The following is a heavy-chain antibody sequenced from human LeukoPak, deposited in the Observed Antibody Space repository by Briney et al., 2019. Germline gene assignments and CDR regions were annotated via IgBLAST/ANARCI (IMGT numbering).Heavy chain of an antibody. CDR2: IIPIFGTA. CDR3: ASRKDYYYYYMDV. CDR1: GGTFSSYA. J-gene: IGHJ6*03. Sequence: SVKVSCKASGGTFSSYAISWVRQAPGQGLEWMGGIIPIFGTANYAQKFQGRVTITADESTSTAYMELSSLGSEDTAVYYCASRKDYYYYYMDVWGEGTTVTVSS. V-gene: IGHV1-69*01.